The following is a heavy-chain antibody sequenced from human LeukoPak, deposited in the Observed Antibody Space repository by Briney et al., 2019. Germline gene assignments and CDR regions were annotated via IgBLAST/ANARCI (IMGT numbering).Heavy chain of an antibody. CDR1: GLTLGGHD. J-gene: IGHJ4*02. CDR2: VSAGHHA. CDR3: VREARGYHYTYFDY. D-gene: IGHD5-18*01. Sequence: GGSLRLSCTASGLTLGGHDMHWVRQTTGDGLEWVAAVSAGHHAFYAGSVKGRFTVSREDAKNSLYLQMNSLRAGDTAVYYCVREARGYHYTYFDYWGQGSLVTASS. V-gene: IGHV3-13*01.